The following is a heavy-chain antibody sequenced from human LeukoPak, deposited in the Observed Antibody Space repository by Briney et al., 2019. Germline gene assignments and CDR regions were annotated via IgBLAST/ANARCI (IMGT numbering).Heavy chain of an antibody. CDR1: GGSISSYY. V-gene: IGHV4-4*07. CDR2: IWTSGST. Sequence: SETLSLTCTVSGGSISSYYWSWIRQPAGKGLEWIGRIWTSGSTNYNPSLKSRGTMSLDTSTNQFSLKRSSVTAADTAVYYCARDSYYYDRSGYYIHTYYYYYGMDVWGQGTTVTVSS. CDR3: ARDSYYYDRSGYYIHTYYYYYGMDV. D-gene: IGHD3-22*01. J-gene: IGHJ6*02.